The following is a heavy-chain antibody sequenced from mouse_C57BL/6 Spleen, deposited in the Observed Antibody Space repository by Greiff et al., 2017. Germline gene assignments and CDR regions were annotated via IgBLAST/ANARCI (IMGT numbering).Heavy chain of an antibody. V-gene: IGHV1-82*01. CDR1: GYAFSSSW. J-gene: IGHJ4*01. CDR2: IYPGDGDT. D-gene: IGHD3-2*02. Sequence: VQLVESGPELVKPGASVKISCKASGYAFSSSWMNWVKQRPGKGLEWIGRIYPGDGDTNYNGKFKGKATLTADKSSSTAYMQLSSLTSEDSAVYFCARSRGDSSGLDAMDYWGQGTSVTVSS. CDR3: ARSRGDSSGLDAMDY.